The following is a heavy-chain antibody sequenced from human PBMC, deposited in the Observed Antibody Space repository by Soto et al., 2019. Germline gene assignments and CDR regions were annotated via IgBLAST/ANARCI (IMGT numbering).Heavy chain of an antibody. D-gene: IGHD4-4*01. CDR1: GGSISSGGYY. V-gene: IGHV4-31*03. CDR3: ARAPDDYSNFDY. CDR2: IYYSGST. J-gene: IGHJ4*02. Sequence: SETLSLTCTVSGGSISSGGYYWSWIRQHPGKGLEWIGYIYYSGSTYYNPSLKSRVTISVDTSKNQFSLKLSSVTAADTAVYYCARAPDDYSNFDYWGQGTLVTVSS.